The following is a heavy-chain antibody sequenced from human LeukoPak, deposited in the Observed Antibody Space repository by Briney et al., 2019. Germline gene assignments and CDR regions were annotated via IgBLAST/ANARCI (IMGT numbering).Heavy chain of an antibody. Sequence: ASVEVSCKASGGTFSSYAISWVRQAPGQGLEWMGGIIPIFGTANYAQKFQGRVTITADESTSTAYMELSSLRSEDTAVYYCAGGGGNAFGYFDYWGQGTLVTVSS. V-gene: IGHV1-69*13. CDR1: GGTFSSYA. D-gene: IGHD4-23*01. CDR3: AGGGGNAFGYFDY. J-gene: IGHJ4*02. CDR2: IIPIFGTA.